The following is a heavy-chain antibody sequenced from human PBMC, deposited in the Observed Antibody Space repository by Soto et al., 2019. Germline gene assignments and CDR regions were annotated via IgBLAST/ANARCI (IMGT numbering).Heavy chain of an antibody. V-gene: IGHV1-3*01. J-gene: IGHJ5*02. D-gene: IGHD6-13*01. CDR3: VRRHVSATGIDWFDP. Sequence: GASVKVSCKASGYTFTSYGIHWVRQATGQRLEWMGWINAANGDTEYSPKFQGRVTITRDTSASTAYMELSSLRSEDTAVYYCVRRHVSATGIDWFDPWGKGTLVTVSS. CDR2: INAANGDT. CDR1: GYTFTSYG.